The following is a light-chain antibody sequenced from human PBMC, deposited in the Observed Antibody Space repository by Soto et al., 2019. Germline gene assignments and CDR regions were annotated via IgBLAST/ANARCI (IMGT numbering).Light chain of an antibody. CDR1: QSVSNNY. V-gene: IGKV3-20*01. Sequence: EIVLTQSPGTLSLSPGERATLSCRASQSVSNNYLAWYQQQPGQAPRLLIYGASNRATGIPDRFSGSGSGTDFTLTISRLDPEYFAVYYCQQYGSSGTFGQGTKVDIK. CDR3: QQYGSSGT. J-gene: IGKJ1*01. CDR2: GAS.